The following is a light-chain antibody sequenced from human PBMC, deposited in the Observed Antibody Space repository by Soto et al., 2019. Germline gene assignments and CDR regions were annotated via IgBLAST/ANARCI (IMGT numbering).Light chain of an antibody. CDR3: QQSYTTPRWT. Sequence: DIQMTQSPSSLSASVGDRVTITCRASQSISIYLNWYQQKPGKAPNLLIYAASSLQSGVPSRFSGSGSGTDFTLTISSLQPEDFATYYCQQSYTTPRWTFGQGTKVEIK. V-gene: IGKV1-39*01. J-gene: IGKJ1*01. CDR1: QSISIY. CDR2: AAS.